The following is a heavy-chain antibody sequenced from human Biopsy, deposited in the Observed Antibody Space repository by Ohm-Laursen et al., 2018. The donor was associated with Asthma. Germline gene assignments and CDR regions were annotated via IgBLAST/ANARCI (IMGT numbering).Heavy chain of an antibody. J-gene: IGHJ4*02. CDR3: ARGPPVDRED. CDR1: GGSISSGGYY. CDR2: IYYSGST. Sequence: SETLSLTCTVSGGSISSGGYYWSWIRQHPGEGLEWIGYIYYSGSTYYNPSLKSRVTIPVDTSKNQFSLKLSSVTAADTAVYYCARGPPVDREDWGQGTLVTVSS. V-gene: IGHV4-31*03. D-gene: IGHD5-24*01.